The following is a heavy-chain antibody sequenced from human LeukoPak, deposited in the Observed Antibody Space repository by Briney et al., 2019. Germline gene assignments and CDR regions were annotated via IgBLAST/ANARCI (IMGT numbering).Heavy chain of an antibody. D-gene: IGHD3-22*01. CDR3: ASIDYYDSSGSVDY. Sequence: SETLSLTCTVSGGSISSYYWSWIRQPPGKGLEWMGYIYYSGSTNYNPSLKSRVTISVDTSKNQFSLKLSSVTAADTAVYYCASIDYYDSSGSVDYWGQGTLVTVSS. CDR1: GGSISSYY. J-gene: IGHJ4*02. V-gene: IGHV4-59*01. CDR2: IYYSGST.